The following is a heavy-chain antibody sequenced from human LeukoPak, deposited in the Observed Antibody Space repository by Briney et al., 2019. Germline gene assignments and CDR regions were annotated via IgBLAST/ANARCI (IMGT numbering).Heavy chain of an antibody. J-gene: IGHJ6*03. CDR3: ARASDGRWELNEYYYYMDV. D-gene: IGHD1-26*01. CDR1: GYTFTGYY. V-gene: IGHV1-2*02. Sequence: GASVKLSCKTSGYTFTGYYMHWVRQAPGQGLEWMGWINPNSGGTNYAQKFQGRVTMTRDTSISTAYMELSRLRSDDTAVYYCARASDGRWELNEYYYYMDVWGKGTTVTVSS. CDR2: INPNSGGT.